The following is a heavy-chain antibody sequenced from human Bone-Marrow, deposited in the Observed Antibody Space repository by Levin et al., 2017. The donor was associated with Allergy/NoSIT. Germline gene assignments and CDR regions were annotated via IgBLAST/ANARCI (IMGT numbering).Heavy chain of an antibody. J-gene: IGHJ6*03. Sequence: SETLSLTCAVYGGSFSGYYWSWIRQPPGKGLEWIGEINHSGSTNYNPSLKSRVTISVDTSKNQFSLKLSSVTAADTAVYYCGGVYYYYYMDVWGKGTTVTVSS. CDR3: GGVYYYYYMDV. CDR1: GGSFSGYY. CDR2: INHSGST. D-gene: IGHD3-16*01. V-gene: IGHV4-34*01.